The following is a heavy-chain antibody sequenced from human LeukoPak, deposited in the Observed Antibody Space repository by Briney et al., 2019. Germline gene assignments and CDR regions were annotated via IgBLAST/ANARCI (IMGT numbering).Heavy chain of an antibody. CDR2: IYYSGST. CDR3: ARGFWSGYYYYFDY. CDR1: GGSISSYY. Sequence: SETLSLTCTVSGGSISSYYWSWIRQRPGKGLEWIGYIYYSGSTNYNPSLKSRVTISVDTSKNQFSLKLSSVTAADTAVYYCARGFWSGYYYYFDYWGQGTLVTVSS. V-gene: IGHV4-59*01. J-gene: IGHJ4*01. D-gene: IGHD3-3*01.